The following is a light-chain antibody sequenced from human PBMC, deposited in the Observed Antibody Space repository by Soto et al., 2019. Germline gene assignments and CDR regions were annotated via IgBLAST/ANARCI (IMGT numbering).Light chain of an antibody. J-gene: IGLJ2*01. CDR1: NIGTKN. Sequence: SSELTQPPSLSVAPGQTARITCGGNNIGTKNVHWYQQQPGQAPVLVVYDDQDRPSGIPERFSGSNSGNTATLTISRVEAGDEADYYCQVLDNRGIFGGGTKLTVL. CDR2: DDQ. CDR3: QVLDNRGI. V-gene: IGLV3-21*02.